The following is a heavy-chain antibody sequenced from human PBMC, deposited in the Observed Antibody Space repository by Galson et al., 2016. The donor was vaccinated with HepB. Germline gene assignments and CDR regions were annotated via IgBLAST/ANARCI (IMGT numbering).Heavy chain of an antibody. V-gene: IGHV1-2*04. Sequence: SVKVSCKASGYTFTAYSIHWVRQAPGQGLEWLGWINPNTGGTKYAQKFQGWVTMTTDTSSSTAHIQLRSLKSDDTAVYYCARGATIAGRFDPWGQGTLVTVSS. CDR1: GYTFTAYS. CDR3: ARGATIAGRFDP. J-gene: IGHJ5*02. D-gene: IGHD6-13*01. CDR2: INPNTGGT.